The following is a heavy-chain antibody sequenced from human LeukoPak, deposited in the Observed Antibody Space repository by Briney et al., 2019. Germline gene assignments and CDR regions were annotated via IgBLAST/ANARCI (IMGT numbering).Heavy chain of an antibody. CDR1: GFTFSDYY. V-gene: IGHV3-11*01. Sequence: PGGSLRLSCAASGFTFSDYYMSWIRQAPGKGLEWVSYINSSGSTIYYADSVKGRFTVSRDNAKNSLYLQMNSLRAEDTAVYYCARGGTTVTLALDYWGQGTLVTVSS. J-gene: IGHJ4*02. CDR2: INSSGSTI. D-gene: IGHD4-17*01. CDR3: ARGGTTVTLALDY.